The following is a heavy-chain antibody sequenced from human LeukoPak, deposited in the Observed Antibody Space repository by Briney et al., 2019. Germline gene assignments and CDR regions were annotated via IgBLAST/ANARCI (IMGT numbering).Heavy chain of an antibody. CDR2: INPNSGGT. V-gene: IGHV1-2*02. J-gene: IGHJ6*02. CDR3: ARVGILTGYYSPGRYYGMDV. D-gene: IGHD3-9*01. CDR1: GYTFTGYY. Sequence: ASVKVSCKASGYTFTGYYMHWVRQAPGQGLEWMGWINPNSGGTNYAQKFQGRVTMTKDTSISTAYMELSRLRSDDTAVYYCARVGILTGYYSPGRYYGMDVWGQGTTVTVS.